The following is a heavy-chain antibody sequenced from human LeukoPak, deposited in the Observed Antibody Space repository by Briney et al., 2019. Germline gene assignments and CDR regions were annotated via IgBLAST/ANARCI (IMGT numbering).Heavy chain of an antibody. CDR1: GFTFSSYW. CDR3: ARDDCSSISCYHNWFDP. CDR2: IKQDGSEK. V-gene: IGHV3-7*01. J-gene: IGHJ5*02. Sequence: GGSLRLFCAASGFTFSSYWMSWLRQAPGKGLEGVANIKQDGSEKYYVDSVKGQFTISRDNAKNSLYLKMNSLRAEDTAVYYCARDDCSSISCYHNWFDPWGQGTLVTVSS. D-gene: IGHD2-2*01.